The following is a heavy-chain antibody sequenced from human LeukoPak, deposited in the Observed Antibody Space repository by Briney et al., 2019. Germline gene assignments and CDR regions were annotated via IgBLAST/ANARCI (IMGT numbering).Heavy chain of an antibody. CDR1: GGTFSSYA. CDR3: GRVGTIFGENAYFDY. CDR2: IIPIIGTA. D-gene: IGHD3-3*01. V-gene: IGHV1-69*05. J-gene: IGHJ4*02. Sequence: SVKVSCKASGGTFSSYAISWVRQAPGQGLEWMGGIIPIIGTANYAQKFQGSVTITTDESTSTAYMELSSLRSEDTAVYYCGRVGTIFGENAYFDYWGQGTLVTVSS.